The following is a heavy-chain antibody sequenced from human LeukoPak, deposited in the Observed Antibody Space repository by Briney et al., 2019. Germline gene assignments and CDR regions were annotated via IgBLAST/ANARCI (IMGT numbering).Heavy chain of an antibody. D-gene: IGHD3-16*02. J-gene: IGHJ4*02. CDR2: IYYSGST. V-gene: IGHV4-59*08. CDR3: ARHYQPYYSDY. Sequence: SETLSLTCTVSGGSISSYYWSWIRQPPGKGLEWIGYIYYSGSTNYNPSLKSRVTISVDTSKNQFSLKLSSVTAADTAVYYCARHYQPYYSDYWGQGTLVTVSS. CDR1: GGSISSYY.